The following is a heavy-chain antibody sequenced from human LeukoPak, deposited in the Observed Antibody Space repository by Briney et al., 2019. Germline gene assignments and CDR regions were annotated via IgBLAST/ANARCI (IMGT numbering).Heavy chain of an antibody. CDR3: ASPHGANAGY. D-gene: IGHD4/OR15-4a*01. Sequence: SETLSLTCTVSGGSVTDTYWSWIRQPPGKGLEWIAYAHYNGRADYNPSLKSRVTMSVDTSKNQFSLRLTSVTAADTAVYYCASPHGANAGYWGQGTLVTVSS. J-gene: IGHJ4*02. V-gene: IGHV4-59*02. CDR2: AHYNGRA. CDR1: GGSVTDTY.